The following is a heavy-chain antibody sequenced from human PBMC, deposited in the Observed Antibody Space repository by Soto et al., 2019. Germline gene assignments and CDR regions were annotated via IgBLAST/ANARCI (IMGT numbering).Heavy chain of an antibody. Sequence: QVQLQESGPGLVKPSETLSLTCTVFGGSIRPYYWSWIRQPPGKELEWIGYIYYTGSTNYSPSLKSRVTMSLGTSKNLLSLKLNSVTAAHTAVYYCARGSPLSSSFPLDYWGQGSLVAVSS. CDR1: GGSIRPYY. V-gene: IGHV4-59*12. D-gene: IGHD6-6*01. CDR2: IYYTGST. J-gene: IGHJ4*02. CDR3: ARGSPLSSSFPLDY.